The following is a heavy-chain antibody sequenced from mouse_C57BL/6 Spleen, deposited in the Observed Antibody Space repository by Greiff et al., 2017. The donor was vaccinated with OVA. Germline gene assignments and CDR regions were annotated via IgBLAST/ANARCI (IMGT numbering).Heavy chain of an antibody. CDR2: IDPSDSYT. D-gene: IGHD3-2*02. CDR1: GYTFTSYW. CDR3: ARTAQATLAY. Sequence: VQLQQPGAELVMPGASVKLSCKASGYTFTSYWMHWVKQRPGQGLEWIGEIDPSDSYTNYNQKFKGKSTLTVDKSSSTAYMQLSSLTSEDSAVYYCARTAQATLAYWGQGTLVTVSA. V-gene: IGHV1-69*01. J-gene: IGHJ3*01.